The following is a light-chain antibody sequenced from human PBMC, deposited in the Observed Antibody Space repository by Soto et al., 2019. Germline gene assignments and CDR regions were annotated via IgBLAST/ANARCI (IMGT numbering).Light chain of an antibody. J-gene: IGKJ3*01. CDR1: QSVGSY. V-gene: IGKV3-11*01. Sequence: VLTKSPATLSLTPGERATLSCRASQSVGSYLAWYQQKPGQAPRPLIYGASKRAPGISARFSGSGSGTDFTLTISSLEPEDFAVYHCLQRSIGFTFGPGTKVDI. CDR3: LQRSIGFT. CDR2: GAS.